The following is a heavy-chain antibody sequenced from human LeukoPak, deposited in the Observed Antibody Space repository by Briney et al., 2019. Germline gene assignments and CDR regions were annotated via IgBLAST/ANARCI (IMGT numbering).Heavy chain of an antibody. J-gene: IGHJ5*02. D-gene: IGHD2-2*01. CDR1: GGSISSGDYY. Sequence: SETLSLTCTVSGGSISSGDYYWRWIRQPPGKGLEWIVYIYYSGSTYYNPSLKSRFTISVDTSKNQFTLKLSSVTAADTAVYYCARGGYCSSTSCYPIYWFDPWGQGTLVTVSS. CDR3: ARGGYCSSTSCYPIYWFDP. V-gene: IGHV4-30-4*08. CDR2: IYYSGST.